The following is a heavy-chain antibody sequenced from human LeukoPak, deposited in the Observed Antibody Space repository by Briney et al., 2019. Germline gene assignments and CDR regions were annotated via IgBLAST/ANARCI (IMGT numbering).Heavy chain of an antibody. CDR2: INHSGST. CDR1: GGSFSGCY. D-gene: IGHD3-3*01. J-gene: IGHJ4*02. CDR3: HTIFGVVPFDY. V-gene: IGHV4-34*01. Sequence: SETLSLTCAVYGGSFSGCYWSWIRQPPGKGLEWIGEINHSGSTNYNPSLKSRVTISVDTSKNQFSLKLSSVTAADTSVYYCHTIFGVVPFDYWGQGTLVTVSS.